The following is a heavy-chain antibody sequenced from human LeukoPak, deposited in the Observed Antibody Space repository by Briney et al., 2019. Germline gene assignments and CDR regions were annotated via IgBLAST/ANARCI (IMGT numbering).Heavy chain of an antibody. V-gene: IGHV3-23*01. CDR1: GFTFSSYG. CDR2: ISGSGGST. Sequence: QSGGSLRLSCAASGFTFSSYGMSWVRQAPGKGLEWVSAISGSGGSTYYADSVKGRFTISRDSSKNTLYLQMNSLRAEDTAVYYCAKVHEQYALYDYFDYWGQGTLVTVSS. J-gene: IGHJ4*02. CDR3: AKVHEQYALYDYFDY. D-gene: IGHD3-16*01.